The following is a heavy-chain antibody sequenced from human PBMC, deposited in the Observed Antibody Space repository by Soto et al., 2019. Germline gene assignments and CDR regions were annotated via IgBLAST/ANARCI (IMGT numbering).Heavy chain of an antibody. Sequence: GASVKVSCKASGYTFTSYGISWVRQAPGQGLEWMGWISAYNGNTNYAQKLQGRVTMTTDTSTSTAYMELRSLRSDDTAVYYCAREGARQIQLWANWFDPWGQGTLVTVSS. D-gene: IGHD5-18*01. V-gene: IGHV1-18*01. CDR1: GYTFTSYG. CDR3: AREGARQIQLWANWFDP. CDR2: ISAYNGNT. J-gene: IGHJ5*02.